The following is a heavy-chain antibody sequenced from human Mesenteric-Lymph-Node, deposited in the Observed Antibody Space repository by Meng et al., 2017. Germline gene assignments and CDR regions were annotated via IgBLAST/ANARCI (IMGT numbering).Heavy chain of an antibody. CDR3: TRADIAAAGTGGY. CDR1: GYTFSNYG. D-gene: IGHD6-13*01. V-gene: IGHV1-18*01. CDR2: ISGYSGNT. Sequence: QVQLVQSGAEVKKPGASVKVSCKATGYTFSNYGISWVRQAPGQGLEWMGWISGYSGNTKYAQKLQGRVTMTTDTSTNTAYMELRSLGSDDTAVYYCTRADIAAAGTGGYWGQGTLVTVSS. J-gene: IGHJ4*02.